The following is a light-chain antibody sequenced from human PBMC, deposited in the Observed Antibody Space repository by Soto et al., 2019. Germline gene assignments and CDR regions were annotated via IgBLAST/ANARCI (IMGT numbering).Light chain of an antibody. V-gene: IGKV3-15*01. CDR3: QQYNNRPQT. Sequence: EIVMTQSPATLSVSPGERATLSCRASQSVSSNLAWYQQKPGQAPRLLIYGASTRATGIPARFSGSGSGTEFPLTISSLQSEDFEVYYCQQYNNRPQTFGQGTKVEIK. J-gene: IGKJ1*01. CDR2: GAS. CDR1: QSVSSN.